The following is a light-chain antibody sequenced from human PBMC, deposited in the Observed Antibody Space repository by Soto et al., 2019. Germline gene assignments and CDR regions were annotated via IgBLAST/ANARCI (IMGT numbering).Light chain of an antibody. CDR1: SSVVGGYNF. CDR2: EVS. CDR3: SSYTSSRTLYV. Sequence: QSVLTQPASVSGSPGQSITISCTGTSSVVGGYNFVSWYQQLPGKAPKFIIYEVSYRPSGVSNRFSGSKSGNTASLTISGLQAEDEADYYCSSYTSSRTLYVFGTGTKVTVL. J-gene: IGLJ1*01. V-gene: IGLV2-14*01.